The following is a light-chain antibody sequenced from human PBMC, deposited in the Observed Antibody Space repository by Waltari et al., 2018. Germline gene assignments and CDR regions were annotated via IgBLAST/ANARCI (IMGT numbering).Light chain of an antibody. J-gene: IGKJ2*01. CDR2: DAS. CDR3: QHYHSLPYT. V-gene: IGKV1-33*01. Sequence: GQATQYSTTTLSWFKQKPGKALQLRIYDASGLQAGVLARCSGTGSGTAFSFSITSLQPEDSATYDCQHYHSLPYTFGRGTKLQIK. CDR1: QYSTTT.